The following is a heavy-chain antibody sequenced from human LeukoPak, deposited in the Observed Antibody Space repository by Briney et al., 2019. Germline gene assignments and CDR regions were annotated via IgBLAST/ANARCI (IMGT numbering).Heavy chain of an antibody. J-gene: IGHJ4*02. Sequence: PGGSLRLSCAASGFTFSSYSMNWVRQAPGKGLEWVSSISSSGSYIYYADSVKGRFTISRDNAKNSLYLQMNSLRAEDTAVYYCASDTVMVAANFDYWGQGTLVTVSS. V-gene: IGHV3-21*01. CDR2: ISSSGSYI. D-gene: IGHD2-15*01. CDR3: ASDTVMVAANFDY. CDR1: GFTFSSYS.